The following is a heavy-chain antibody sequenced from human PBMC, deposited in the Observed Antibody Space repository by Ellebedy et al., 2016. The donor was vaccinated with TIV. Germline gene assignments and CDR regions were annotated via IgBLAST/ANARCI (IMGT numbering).Heavy chain of an antibody. CDR2: IYAANGNT. CDR1: GYTFTSYA. Sequence: AASVKVSCKASGYTFTSYAMHWVRQAPGQRLEWMGWIYAANGNTKYSQKFQGRVTITRDTSASTAYMELSSLRSEDTAVYYCVRDKYTAMREEEFDYWGQGTLVTISS. CDR3: VRDKYTAMREEEFDY. V-gene: IGHV1-3*01. D-gene: IGHD5-18*01. J-gene: IGHJ4*02.